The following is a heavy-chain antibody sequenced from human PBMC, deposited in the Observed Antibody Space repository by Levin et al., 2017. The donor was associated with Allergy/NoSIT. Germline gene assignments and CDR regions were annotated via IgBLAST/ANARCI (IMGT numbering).Heavy chain of an antibody. J-gene: IGHJ4*02. V-gene: IGHV3-30*04. D-gene: IGHD6-19*01. CDR2: ISYDGSNK. CDR1: GFTFSSYA. CDR3: ARSQVAAPFADY. Sequence: GGSLRLSCAASGFTFSSYAMHWVRQAPGKGLEWVAVISYDGSNKYYADSVKGRFTISRDNSKNTLYLQMNSLRAEDTAVYYCARSQVAAPFADYWGQGTLVTVSS.